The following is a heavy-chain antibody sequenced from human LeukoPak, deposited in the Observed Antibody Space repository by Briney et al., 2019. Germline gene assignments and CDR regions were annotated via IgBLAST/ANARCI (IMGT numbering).Heavy chain of an antibody. D-gene: IGHD2-15*01. CDR2: INPSGGST. J-gene: IGHJ4*02. V-gene: IGHV1-46*01. CDR1: GYTFTSYY. Sequence: ASVTVSCTASGYTFTSYYMHWVRQAPGQGLEWMGIINPSGGSTSYAQKFQGRVTMTRDTSTSTVYMELSSLRSEDTAVYYCARSRGSCYSCGDYWGQGTLVTVSS. CDR3: ARSRGSCYSCGDY.